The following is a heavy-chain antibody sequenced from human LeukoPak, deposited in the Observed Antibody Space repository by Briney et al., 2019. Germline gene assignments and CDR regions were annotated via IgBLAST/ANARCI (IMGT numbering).Heavy chain of an antibody. D-gene: IGHD2-2*03. Sequence: SSETLSLTCAVSGGSISGYYWSWIRQPPGKGLEWIGYIYYSGSTNYNPSLKSRVTISVDTSKNQFSLKLSSVTAADTAVYYCARMDEGSFDCWGQGTLVTVSS. J-gene: IGHJ4*02. CDR3: ARMDEGSFDC. CDR1: GGSISGYY. V-gene: IGHV4-59*08. CDR2: IYYSGST.